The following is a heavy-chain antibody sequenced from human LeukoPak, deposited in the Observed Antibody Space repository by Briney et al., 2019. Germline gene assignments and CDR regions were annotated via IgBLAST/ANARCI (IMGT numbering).Heavy chain of an antibody. D-gene: IGHD3-16*01. V-gene: IGHV1-18*01. CDR2: ISTYNGDT. J-gene: IGHJ4*02. Sequence: GASVKVSCKASGYTFTSYGISWGRQAPGQGLEWMGWISTYNGDTNYAQKLQGRVTMTTDTSTNTAYMELRGLRSDDPAVYYCAREGLGELTLDYWGQGTLVTVSS. CDR1: GYTFTSYG. CDR3: AREGLGELTLDY.